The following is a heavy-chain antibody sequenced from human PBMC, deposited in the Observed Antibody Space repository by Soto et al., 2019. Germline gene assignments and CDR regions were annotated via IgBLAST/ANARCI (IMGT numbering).Heavy chain of an antibody. CDR3: ATEGYSSDWYPDY. CDR1: GFTFSSNS. D-gene: IGHD6-19*01. J-gene: IGHJ4*02. Sequence: GGSLRLSCTASGFTFSSNSMNWVRQAPGKGLEWVSSISSTSSYSYYADSVKGRFTISRDNAKNSLYLQMYSLRVEDTALYYCATEGYSSDWYPDYWGQGTLVTVSS. V-gene: IGHV3-21*01. CDR2: ISSTSSYS.